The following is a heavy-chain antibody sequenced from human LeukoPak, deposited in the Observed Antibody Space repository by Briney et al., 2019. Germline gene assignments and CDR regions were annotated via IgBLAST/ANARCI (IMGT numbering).Heavy chain of an antibody. CDR2: IYYSGST. Sequence: PSETLSLTCAVYGGSFSGYYWSWIRQPPGKGLEWTGYIYYSGSTNYNPSLNSRVTTSVDTSKNQFSLRLSSVTAADTAIYYCARAVSGRFDYWGQGTLVTVSS. CDR1: GGSFSGYY. V-gene: IGHV4-59*08. J-gene: IGHJ4*02. CDR3: ARAVSGRFDY. D-gene: IGHD6-19*01.